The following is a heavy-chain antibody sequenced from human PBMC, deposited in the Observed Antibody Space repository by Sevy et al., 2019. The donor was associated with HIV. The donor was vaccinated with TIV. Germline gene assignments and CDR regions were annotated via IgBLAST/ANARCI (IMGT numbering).Heavy chain of an antibody. Sequence: ASVKVSCKASGYTFTGQYIHWVRQAPGQGLEWMGWINPNSGDTKHAQEFKGRVTMTRDTSISTAYVELSGLKSDDTAVYYCSIDLRLRGYSYGCFDYWGQGTLVTVSS. D-gene: IGHD5-18*01. CDR3: SIDLRLRGYSYGCFDY. V-gene: IGHV1-2*02. CDR2: INPNSGDT. J-gene: IGHJ4*02. CDR1: GYTFTGQY.